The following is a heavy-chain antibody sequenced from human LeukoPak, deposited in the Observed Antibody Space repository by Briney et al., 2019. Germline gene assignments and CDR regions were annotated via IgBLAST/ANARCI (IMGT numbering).Heavy chain of an antibody. Sequence: GGSLRPSCAASGFTFSSYSMNWVRQAPGKGLEWVSSISSSSSYIYYADSVKGRFTISRDNAKNSLYLQMNSLRAEDTAVYYCARDRGQGAAFDYWGQGTLVTVSS. J-gene: IGHJ4*02. V-gene: IGHV3-21*01. CDR2: ISSSSSYI. CDR1: GFTFSSYS. D-gene: IGHD6-13*01. CDR3: ARDRGQGAAFDY.